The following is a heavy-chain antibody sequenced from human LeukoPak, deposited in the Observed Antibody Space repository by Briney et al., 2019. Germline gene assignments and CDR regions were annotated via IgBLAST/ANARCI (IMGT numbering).Heavy chain of an antibody. Sequence: SETLSLTCAVYGGSFSGYYWSWIRQPPGKGLEWIGEINHSGSTNYNPSLKSRATISVDTSKNQFSLKLSSVTAADTAVYYCARGPTGYVWGSYRYPKYYFDYWGQGTLVTVSS. CDR2: INHSGST. J-gene: IGHJ4*02. CDR3: ARGPTGYVWGSYRYPKYYFDY. CDR1: GGSFSGYY. D-gene: IGHD3-16*02. V-gene: IGHV4-34*01.